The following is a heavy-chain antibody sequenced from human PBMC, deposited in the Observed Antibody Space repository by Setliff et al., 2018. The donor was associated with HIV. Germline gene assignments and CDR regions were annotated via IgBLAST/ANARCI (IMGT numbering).Heavy chain of an antibody. D-gene: IGHD2-15*01. CDR1: GGSFNGYS. J-gene: IGHJ4*02. CDR2: ISRSGST. CDR3: ARTMAVPATHPFDY. V-gene: IGHV4-34*01. Sequence: KPSETLSLTCAVYGGSFNGYSWSWMRQPPGKGLEWIGEISRSGSTTYHPSLKSRLTISVDASKRHFSLKLSSVTAADTAVYYCARTMAVPATHPFDYWGQVTRVTVSS.